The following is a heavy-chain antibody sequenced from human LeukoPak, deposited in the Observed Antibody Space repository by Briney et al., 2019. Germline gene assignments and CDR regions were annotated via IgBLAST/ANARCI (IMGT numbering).Heavy chain of an antibody. CDR2: ILGSGRSA. CDR3: SKWGDYDVLTGYYDSDF. CDR1: GFTFNNYA. V-gene: IGHV3-23*01. D-gene: IGHD3-9*01. J-gene: IGHJ4*02. Sequence: GASLRLSCAASGFTFNNYAMSWVRQAPGKGLEWVSAILGSGRSAYYADSVKGRFTISRDNSKNSLLLQMNSLRVEDTALYYCSKWGDYDVLTGYYDSDFWGQGTLVTVSA.